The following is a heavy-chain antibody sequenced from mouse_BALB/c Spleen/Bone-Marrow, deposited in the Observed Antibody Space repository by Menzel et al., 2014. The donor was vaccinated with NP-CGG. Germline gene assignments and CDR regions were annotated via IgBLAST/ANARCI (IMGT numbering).Heavy chain of an antibody. CDR3: AKGDYDDY. Sequence: EVKLVESGPELVKPGVSMKISCKASGYSFTGYTMNWVKQSHGKNLEWIGLINPYNGGTRCNQKFKGKATLTVDKSSSTAYMELLSLTSEDSAVYYCAKGDYDDYWGQGTTLSVSS. CDR1: GYSFTGYT. D-gene: IGHD2-4*01. V-gene: IGHV1-18*01. CDR2: INPYNGGT. J-gene: IGHJ2*01.